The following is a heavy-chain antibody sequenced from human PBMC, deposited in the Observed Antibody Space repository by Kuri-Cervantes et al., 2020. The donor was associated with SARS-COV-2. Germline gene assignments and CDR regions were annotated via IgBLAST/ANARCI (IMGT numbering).Heavy chain of an antibody. CDR1: GGSISSSSYY. V-gene: IGHV4-61*05. Sequence: SETLSLTCTVSGGSISSSSYYWGWIRQPPGKGLEWIGYIYYSGSTNYNPSLKSRATISVDTSKNQFSLKLSSVSAADTAVYYCARSDGYSSSWYPDYWGQGTLVTVSS. D-gene: IGHD6-13*01. CDR2: IYYSGST. J-gene: IGHJ4*02. CDR3: ARSDGYSSSWYPDY.